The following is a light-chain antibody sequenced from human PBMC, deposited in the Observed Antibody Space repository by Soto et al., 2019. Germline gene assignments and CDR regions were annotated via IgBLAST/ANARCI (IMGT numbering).Light chain of an antibody. V-gene: IGKV3-11*01. J-gene: IGKJ4*01. CDR2: DAS. CDR1: QSVSTY. CDR3: QQRSNWPPLT. Sequence: EIVMTQSPATLSVSPGERASLSCRASQSVSTYLAWYQQRPGQAPRLLIYDASNRATGVPVRFSGSGSGTDFTLTISSLEPEDFAVYYCQQRSNWPPLTFGGGTKVDI.